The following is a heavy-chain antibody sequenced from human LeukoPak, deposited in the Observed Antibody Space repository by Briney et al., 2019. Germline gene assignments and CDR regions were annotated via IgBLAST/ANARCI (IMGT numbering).Heavy chain of an antibody. CDR3: ARQAYYXDSXGXYYXXGAFDI. CDR2: INHSGST. V-gene: IGHV4-34*01. CDR1: GGSFSGYY. J-gene: IGHJ3*02. D-gene: IGHD3-22*01. Sequence: SETLSLTCAVYGGSFSGYYWSWIRQPPGKGLEWIGEINHSGSTNYNPSLKSRVTISVDTSKNQFSLKLSSVTAADTAVYYCARQAYYXDSXGXYYXXGAFDIWGQGTMVTV.